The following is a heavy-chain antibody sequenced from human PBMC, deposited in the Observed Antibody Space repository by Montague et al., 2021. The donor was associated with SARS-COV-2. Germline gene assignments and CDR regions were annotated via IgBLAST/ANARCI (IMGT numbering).Heavy chain of an antibody. CDR2: ISTSGDYT. Sequence: SLRFSCAASGFIFRHYAMSWVRQAPGKGLEWVSGISTSGDYTYYADSLKGRFTISRDYSRNTLYLQMNSLRAEDTAIYYCAKDREMDYSADYWGQGTLVTVSS. CDR1: GFIFRHYA. V-gene: IGHV3-23*01. D-gene: IGHD5-24*01. CDR3: AKDREMDYSADY. J-gene: IGHJ4*02.